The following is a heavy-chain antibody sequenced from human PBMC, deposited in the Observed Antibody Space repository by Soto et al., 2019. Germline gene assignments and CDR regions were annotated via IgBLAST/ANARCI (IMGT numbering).Heavy chain of an antibody. Sequence: QVLLQESGPRLLKPSQTLSLTCSVSGLTISSASYYWSWIRQHPGKGLEWVGNIYYNRSIYYSPSLKSRLTLWLDTSQNQFSLRLTSVTAVDTAVYFCARYRTSGSWSKFYYWGWGTLVSVSS. CDR3: ARYRTSGSWSKFYY. J-gene: IGHJ4*02. D-gene: IGHD6-13*01. V-gene: IGHV4-31*03. CDR2: IYYNRSI. CDR1: GLTISSASYY.